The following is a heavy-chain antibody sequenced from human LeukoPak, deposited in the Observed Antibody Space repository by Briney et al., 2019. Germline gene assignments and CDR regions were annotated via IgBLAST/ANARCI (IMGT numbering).Heavy chain of an antibody. CDR3: ARGRYLSSSDFDY. CDR1: GFIVSGNY. Sequence: PGGSLRLSCAASGFIVSGNYMSWVRRAPGKGLEWVSVLDSGGSTFYADSVKGRFTISGDNSKNTMYLQMNSLRAADTAVYYCARGRYLSSSDFDYWGQGTLVTVSS. D-gene: IGHD6-6*01. V-gene: IGHV3-66*01. J-gene: IGHJ4*02. CDR2: LDSGGST.